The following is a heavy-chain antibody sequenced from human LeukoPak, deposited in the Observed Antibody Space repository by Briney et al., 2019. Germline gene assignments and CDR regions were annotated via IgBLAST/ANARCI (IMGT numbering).Heavy chain of an antibody. CDR3: AREWAYGSGFDP. CDR2: INHSGST. D-gene: IGHD3-10*01. Sequence: SETLSLTCAVYGGSFSGYYWSWIRQPPGKGLEWIGEINHSGSTNYNPSLKSRVTISVDTSKNQFSLKLSSVTAADTAVYYCAREWAYGSGFDPWGQGTLVTVSS. CDR1: GGSFSGYY. J-gene: IGHJ5*02. V-gene: IGHV4-34*01.